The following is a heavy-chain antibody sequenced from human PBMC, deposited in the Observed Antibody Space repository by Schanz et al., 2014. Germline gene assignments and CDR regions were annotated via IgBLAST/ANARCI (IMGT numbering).Heavy chain of an antibody. Sequence: QVQLQESGPGLVKPSGTLSLTCAVSDGFISSINWWSWVRQSPGTGLEWIGEINNSGSTNYNPSLKSRVTISLDKSKSQFSLTLNAVTAADTAVYYCARDERDLPRSLFVFWGQGTLVTVSS. J-gene: IGHJ4*02. CDR1: DGFISSINW. V-gene: IGHV4-4*02. CDR3: ARDERDLPRSLFVF. CDR2: INNSGST. D-gene: IGHD2-2*01.